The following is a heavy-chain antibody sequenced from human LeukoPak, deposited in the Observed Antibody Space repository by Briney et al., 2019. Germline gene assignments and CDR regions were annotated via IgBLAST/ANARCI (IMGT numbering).Heavy chain of an antibody. CDR3: ARLGLWFPYYYGMDV. J-gene: IGHJ6*02. D-gene: IGHD3-10*01. CDR2: IHYSGST. Sequence: SETLSLTCTVSGGSISSYYWSWIRQPPGKGLEWTGNIHYSGSTNYNPSLRSRVTISVDTSKNQFSLKLTSVTAADTAVYYCARLGLWFPYYYGMDVWGQGTTVTVSS. CDR1: GGSISSYY. V-gene: IGHV4-59*12.